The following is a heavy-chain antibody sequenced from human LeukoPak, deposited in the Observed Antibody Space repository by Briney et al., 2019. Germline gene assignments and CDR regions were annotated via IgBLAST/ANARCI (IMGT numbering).Heavy chain of an antibody. CDR2: ISASNGNT. CDR1: GYTFTSYG. Sequence: ASVKVSCKASGYTFTSYGISWVRQAPGQGLEWMGLISASNGNTTYAQKLQGRVTMTTDTSTSTAYMELRSLRSDDTAVYYCARFGRWGRYSSSWSDFDYWGQGTLVTVSS. V-gene: IGHV1-18*01. CDR3: ARFGRWGRYSSSWSDFDY. D-gene: IGHD6-13*01. J-gene: IGHJ4*02.